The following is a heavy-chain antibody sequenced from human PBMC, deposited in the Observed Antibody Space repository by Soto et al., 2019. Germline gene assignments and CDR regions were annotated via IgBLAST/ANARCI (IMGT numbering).Heavy chain of an antibody. J-gene: IGHJ6*02. Sequence: QVRLVESGGGVVQPGRSLRLSCAASGFSFSTYGMHWVRQAPGKGLGWVAVIWHDGSKTYYADSVKGRLIISRDNSKNTLYVQINSLRAEDRGVYFCARGSIVAAEYGMDVWGQGTTVTVS. D-gene: IGHD6-13*01. CDR3: ARGSIVAAEYGMDV. CDR1: GFSFSTYG. CDR2: IWHDGSKT. V-gene: IGHV3-33*01.